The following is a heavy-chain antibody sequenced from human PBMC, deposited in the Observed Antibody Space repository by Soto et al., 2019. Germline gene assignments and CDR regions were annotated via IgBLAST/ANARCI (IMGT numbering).Heavy chain of an antibody. CDR3: ARDLNWNYDYYYGMDV. J-gene: IGHJ6*02. D-gene: IGHD1-20*01. V-gene: IGHV3-21*01. Sequence: EVQLVESGGGPVKPGGSLRLSCAASGFTFSSYSMNWVRQAPGKGLEWVSSISSSSSYIYYADSVKGRFTISRDNAKNSLYLQMNSLRAEDTAVYYCARDLNWNYDYYYGMDVWGQGTTVTVSS. CDR1: GFTFSSYS. CDR2: ISSSSSYI.